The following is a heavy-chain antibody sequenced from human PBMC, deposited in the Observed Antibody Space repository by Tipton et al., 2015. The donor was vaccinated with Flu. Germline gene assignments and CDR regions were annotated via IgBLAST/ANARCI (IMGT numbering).Heavy chain of an antibody. V-gene: IGHV4-38-2*01. CDR1: DYSISSGYY. CDR3: ARRGYLGSAYED. Sequence: TLSLTCAVSDYSISSGYYWGWVRQPPGKGLEWIGCISHSGRTYYNPSLKSRVTISVDTAKNQFSQRLSSVTAADTAVYYCARRGYLGSAYEDWGQGALVTVSS. CDR2: ISHSGRT. D-gene: IGHD3-16*02. J-gene: IGHJ4*02.